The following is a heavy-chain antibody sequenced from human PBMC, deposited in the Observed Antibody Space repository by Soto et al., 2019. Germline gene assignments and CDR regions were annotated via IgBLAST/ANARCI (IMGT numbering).Heavy chain of an antibody. V-gene: IGHV4-34*01. D-gene: IGHD2-15*01. CDR2: INHSGST. Sequence: SQTLSLTCAVYGGSFSGYYWSWIRQPPGKGLEWIGEINHSGSTNYNPSLKSRVTISVDTSKNQFSLKLSSVTAADTAVYYCARGRGRDIVVVVAARGSAFDIWGQGTMVTVSS. J-gene: IGHJ3*02. CDR3: ARGRGRDIVVVVAARGSAFDI. CDR1: GGSFSGYY.